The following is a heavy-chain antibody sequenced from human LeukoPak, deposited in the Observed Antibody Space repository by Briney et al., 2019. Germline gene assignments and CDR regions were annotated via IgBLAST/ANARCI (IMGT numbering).Heavy chain of an antibody. CDR3: ARYSSSWGYFDY. CDR2: IYYSGST. V-gene: IGHV4-39*07. Sequence: PSETLSLTCTVSGGSISSSSYYWGWIRQPPGKGLEWIVSIYYSGSTYYNPSLKSRVTISVNTSKNQFSLKLSSVTAAGTGVYYCARYSSSWGYFDYWGQGTLVTVSS. CDR1: GGSISSSSYY. J-gene: IGHJ4*02. D-gene: IGHD6-13*01.